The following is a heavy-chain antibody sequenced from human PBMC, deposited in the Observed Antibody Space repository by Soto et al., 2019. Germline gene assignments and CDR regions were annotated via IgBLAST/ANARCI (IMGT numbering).Heavy chain of an antibody. CDR2: IFWNDDE. J-gene: IGHJ4*02. V-gene: IGHV2-5*01. D-gene: IGHD3-16*01. CDR3: VQTGCSYDPFGY. Sequence: SGPTLVNPTQTLTLTCTFSGFSLTTSGVGVGWIRQPPGKALEWLALIFWNDDERYSPSLKSRLTITKDTSKNQVVLTMTNMDPVDTATYYCVQTGCSYDPFGYWGRGTLVTVSS. CDR1: GFSLTTSGVG.